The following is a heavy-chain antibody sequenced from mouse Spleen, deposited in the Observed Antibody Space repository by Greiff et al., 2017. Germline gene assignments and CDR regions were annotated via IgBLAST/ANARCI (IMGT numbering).Heavy chain of an antibody. D-gene: IGHD1-1*01. CDR1: GYTFTSYW. J-gene: IGHJ2*01. Sequence: QVQLQQPGAELVRPGTSVKLSCKASGYTFTSYWMHWVKQRPGQGLEWIGVIDPSDSYTNYNQKFKGKATLTVDTSSSTAYMQLSSLTSEDSAVYYCARGWGTVVEYYFDYWGQGTTLTVSS. CDR2: IDPSDSYT. CDR3: ARGWGTVVEYYFDY. V-gene: IGHV1-59*01.